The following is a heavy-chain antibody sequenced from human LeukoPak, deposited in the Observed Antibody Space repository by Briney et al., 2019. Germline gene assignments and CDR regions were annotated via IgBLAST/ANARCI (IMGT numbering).Heavy chain of an antibody. CDR1: GFTFSSYA. CDR2: ISYDGSNK. J-gene: IGHJ6*02. D-gene: IGHD3-10*01. V-gene: IGHV3-30-3*01. Sequence: PGGSLRLSCAASGFTFSSYAMHWVRQAPGNGLEWVAVISYDGSNKYYADSVKGRFTISRDNSKNTLYLQMDSLRVEDTGLYYCARDPRGPAYAMDVWGQGTTVTVSS. CDR3: ARDPRGPAYAMDV.